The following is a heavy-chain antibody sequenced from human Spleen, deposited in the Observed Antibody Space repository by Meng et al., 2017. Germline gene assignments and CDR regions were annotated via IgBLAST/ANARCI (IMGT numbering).Heavy chain of an antibody. CDR2: IKEDGSEI. V-gene: IGHV3-7*03. CDR3: AKPREGRQLVFDY. J-gene: IGHJ4*02. CDR1: GLSFSRNW. Sequence: GESLKISCAASGLSFSRNWMSWVRQASGKGLEWVANIKEDGSEIYYVDSVKGRFTISRDNAKNTVYLQMNSLRPEDTAVYYCAKPREGRQLVFDYWGQGTLVTVSS. D-gene: IGHD6-13*01.